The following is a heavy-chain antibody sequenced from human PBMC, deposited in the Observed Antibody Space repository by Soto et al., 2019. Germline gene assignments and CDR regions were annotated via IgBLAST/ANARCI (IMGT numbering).Heavy chain of an antibody. V-gene: IGHV1-2*04. D-gene: IGHD2-2*01. CDR3: ARAFPPDCSSTSCYEGMDV. J-gene: IGHJ6*02. CDR2: INPNSGGT. Sequence: ASVKVSCKASGYTFTGYYMDWVRQAPGQGLEWMGWINPNSGGTNYAQKFQGWVTMTRDTSISTAYMELSRLRSDDTAVYYCARAFPPDCSSTSCYEGMDVWGQGTTVTVSS. CDR1: GYTFTGYY.